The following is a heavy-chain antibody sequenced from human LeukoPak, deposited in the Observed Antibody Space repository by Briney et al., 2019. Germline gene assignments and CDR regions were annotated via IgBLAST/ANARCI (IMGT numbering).Heavy chain of an antibody. CDR3: AKDHLLCTSTSCYIDYFDS. CDR2: FTGRPGRT. Sequence: PGGSLRLSCETSGFTFTNYAMSWVRQAPGKGLEWLSAFTGRPGRTYYADSVRGQFTISRDTSKNTLFLEMSSLRVEDTAIYFCAKDHLLCTSTSCYIDYFDSWGQGTLVTVSS. J-gene: IGHJ4*02. CDR1: GFTFTNYA. V-gene: IGHV3-23*01. D-gene: IGHD2-2*02.